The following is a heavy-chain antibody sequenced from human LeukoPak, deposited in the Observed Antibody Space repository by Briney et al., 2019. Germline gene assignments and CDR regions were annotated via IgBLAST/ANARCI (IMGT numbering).Heavy chain of an antibody. CDR3: ARVPSYDSSGYYLEDHWYFDL. CDR2: ISAYNGNT. D-gene: IGHD3-22*01. CDR1: GYTFTSYG. Sequence: ASVKVSCKASGYTFTSYGITWVRQAPGQGLEWMGWISAYNGNTHYTQKLQGRVTITTDTSTSTAYMELRSMRSDDTAVYYCARVPSYDSSGYYLEDHWYFDLWGRGTLVTVSS. J-gene: IGHJ2*01. V-gene: IGHV1-18*01.